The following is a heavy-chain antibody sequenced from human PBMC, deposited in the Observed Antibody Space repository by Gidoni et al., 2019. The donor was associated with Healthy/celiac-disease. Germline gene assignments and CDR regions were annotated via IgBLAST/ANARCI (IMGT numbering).Heavy chain of an antibody. CDR3: ARGNWVYCSSTSCYRGWFDP. Sequence: QVQLVQSGAAVKKPGASVTVSCKPSGYTFTGYYMHWLRQAPGQGLEWMGWINPNSGGTNYAQKFQGRVTMTRDTSISTAYMELSRLRSDDTAVYYCARGNWVYCSSTSCYRGWFDPWGQGTLVTVSS. CDR2: INPNSGGT. D-gene: IGHD2-2*02. CDR1: GYTFTGYY. J-gene: IGHJ5*02. V-gene: IGHV1-2*02.